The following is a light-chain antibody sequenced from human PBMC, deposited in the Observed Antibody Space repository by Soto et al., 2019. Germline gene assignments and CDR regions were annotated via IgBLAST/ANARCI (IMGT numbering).Light chain of an antibody. J-gene: IGKJ5*01. CDR2: DAS. CDR1: QSISSW. CDR3: QQYNSYALT. Sequence: DIQMAQSPSTLAASVGDRVTITCRASQSISSWLTWYQQKPGKAPKLLIYDASSLESGVPPRFSGSGFGTEFTLTIDSLQPDDFGTYYCQQYNSYALTFGQGTRLEIK. V-gene: IGKV1-5*01.